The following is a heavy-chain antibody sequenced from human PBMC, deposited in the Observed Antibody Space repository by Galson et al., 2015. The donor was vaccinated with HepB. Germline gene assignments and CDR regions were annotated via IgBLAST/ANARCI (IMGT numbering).Heavy chain of an antibody. Sequence: PALVKPTQTLTLTCTFSGFSLSTSGMRVSWIRQPPGKALEWLARIDWDDDKFYSTSLKTRLTISKDTSKNQVVLTMTNMDPVDTATYYCARTTDYYDSSGSHYGGDAFDIWGQGTMVTVSS. D-gene: IGHD3-22*01. CDR3: ARTTDYYDSSGSHYGGDAFDI. CDR2: IDWDDDK. CDR1: GFSLSTSGMR. J-gene: IGHJ3*02. V-gene: IGHV2-70*04.